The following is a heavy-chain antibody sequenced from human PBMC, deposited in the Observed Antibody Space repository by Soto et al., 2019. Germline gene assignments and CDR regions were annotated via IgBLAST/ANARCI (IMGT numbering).Heavy chain of an antibody. CDR3: VRDYYDGSASYGFEF. Sequence: QVHLVQSGAEVKEPGASVKVSCKASGYVFTGYYIHWVRQAPGQGLEWMGWINPKSGGANIAQKFQGWVTLTRDTSISTTYMEVNRLTSNDTAVYYCVRDYYDGSASYGFEFWGQGTPVTVAS. J-gene: IGHJ3*01. V-gene: IGHV1-2*04. CDR2: INPKSGGA. D-gene: IGHD3-22*01. CDR1: GYVFTGYY.